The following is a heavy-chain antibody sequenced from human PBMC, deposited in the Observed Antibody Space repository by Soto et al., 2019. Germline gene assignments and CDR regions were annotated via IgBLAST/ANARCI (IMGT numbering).Heavy chain of an antibody. CDR1: GGSITNGDYY. V-gene: IGHV4-31*03. D-gene: IGHD2-2*01. CDR2: INYSGTT. J-gene: IGHJ4*02. CDR3: ARDAPGEAPY. Sequence: QVQLQESGPGLVRPSQTLSLTCTVSGGSITNGDYYWNWIRQHPGKGLEWIGYINYSGTTFYNPSLKSRVFISVVTSKNQFALNLSSVTAADTAVYFCARDAPGEAPYWGQGTLVTVSS.